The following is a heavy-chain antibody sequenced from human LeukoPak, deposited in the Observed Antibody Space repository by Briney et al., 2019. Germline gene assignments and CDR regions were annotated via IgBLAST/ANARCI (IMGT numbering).Heavy chain of an antibody. CDR2: IIPIFGTA. CDR1: GGTFSSYA. CDR3: ARDPPGGAAADAALDY. Sequence: GASVKVSCKASGGTFSSYAISWERQAPGQGLEWMGGIIPIFGTANYAQKFQCRVTITADESTSTAYMELSSLRSEDTAVYYCARDPPGGAAADAALDYWGQGTLVTVSS. D-gene: IGHD6-13*01. V-gene: IGHV1-69*13. J-gene: IGHJ4*02.